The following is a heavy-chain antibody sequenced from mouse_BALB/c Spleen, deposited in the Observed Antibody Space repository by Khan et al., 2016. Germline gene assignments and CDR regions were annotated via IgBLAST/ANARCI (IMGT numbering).Heavy chain of an antibody. V-gene: IGHV3-1*02. D-gene: IGHD1-2*01. CDR3: ASPHSYAYDY. Sequence: EVQLQESGPDLVKPSQSLSLTCTVTGYSITSGYRWHWIRQFPGNKLEWMGYIHYSGNTDYNPSLKSRISITRDTSNNQFFLQLNSVTTEDSATYYCASPHSYAYDYWGKGTTITVSS. CDR1: GYSITSGYR. J-gene: IGHJ2*01. CDR2: IHYSGNT.